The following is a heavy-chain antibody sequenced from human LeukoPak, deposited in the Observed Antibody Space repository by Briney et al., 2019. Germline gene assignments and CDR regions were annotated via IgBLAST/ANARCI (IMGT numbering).Heavy chain of an antibody. CDR2: IYSDGRI. J-gene: IGHJ4*02. CDR3: ARESGYSYGLAGFFDY. V-gene: IGHV3-53*01. Sequence: GGSLRLSCAASGFTVSSNYMSWVRQAPGKGLEWVSVIYSDGRIHSADSVKGRFTISRDDSKNTLSLQMNSLRAEDTAVYYCARESGYSYGLAGFFDYWGQGTLVTGSS. D-gene: IGHD5-18*01. CDR1: GFTVSSNY.